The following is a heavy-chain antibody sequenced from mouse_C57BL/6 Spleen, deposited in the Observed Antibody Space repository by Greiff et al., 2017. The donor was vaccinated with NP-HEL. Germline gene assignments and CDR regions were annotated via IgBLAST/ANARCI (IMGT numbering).Heavy chain of an antibody. J-gene: IGHJ4*01. Sequence: QVQLQQPGAELVKPGASVKLSCKASGYTFTSYWMHWVKQRPGRGLEWIGRIDPYGGCTKYNEKFKSKATLTVDKPSSTAYMQLSSLTSEDSAVYCCARGGIYYDYFYWYAMGCWGQGASVTVAS. D-gene: IGHD2-4*01. CDR1: GYTFTSYW. CDR3: ARGGIYYDYFYWYAMGC. V-gene: IGHV1-72*01. CDR2: IDPYGGCT.